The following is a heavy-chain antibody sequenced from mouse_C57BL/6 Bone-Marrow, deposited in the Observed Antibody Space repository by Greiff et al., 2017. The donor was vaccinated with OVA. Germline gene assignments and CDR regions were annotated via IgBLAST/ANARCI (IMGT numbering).Heavy chain of an antibody. J-gene: IGHJ1*03. V-gene: IGHV1-53*01. CDR2: INPSNGGT. D-gene: IGHD1-1*01. Sequence: VQLQPPGTELVKPGASVKLSCKASGYTFTSYWMHWVKQRPGQGLEWIGNINPSNGGTNYNEKFKSKATLTVDKSSSTAYMQLSSLTSEDSAVYYCARHGSSHWYFDVWGTGTTVTVSS. CDR3: ARHGSSHWYFDV. CDR1: GYTFTSYW.